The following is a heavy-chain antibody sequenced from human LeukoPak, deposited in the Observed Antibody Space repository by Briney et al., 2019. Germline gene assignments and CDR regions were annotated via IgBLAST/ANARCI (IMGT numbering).Heavy chain of an antibody. CDR1: GFTLNNYW. Sequence: GGSLRLSCAASGFTLNNYWMHWVRQPPGKGLVWVSRIHSDGRITSYADSVKGRFTISRDTAKNTLYLQMNSLRADDTAVYHCARQETSSYNGAFDIWGQGTMVTVSS. V-gene: IGHV3-74*01. CDR2: IHSDGRIT. J-gene: IGHJ3*02. D-gene: IGHD1-26*01. CDR3: ARQETSSYNGAFDI.